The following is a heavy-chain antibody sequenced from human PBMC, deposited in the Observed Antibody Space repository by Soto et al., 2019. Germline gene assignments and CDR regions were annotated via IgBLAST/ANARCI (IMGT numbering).Heavy chain of an antibody. D-gene: IGHD3-3*01. CDR3: AKGPTIFGVVLSYSFYYGLDV. CDR2: IWYDGSNK. V-gene: IGHV3-33*06. Sequence: GGSLRLSCAASGFTFSSYGMHWVRRAPGKGLEWVAVIWYDGSNKYYADSVKGRFTISRDNSKNTLYLQMNSLRAEDTAVYHCAKGPTIFGVVLSYSFYYGLDVWGHGTTVTVSS. J-gene: IGHJ6*02. CDR1: GFTFSSYG.